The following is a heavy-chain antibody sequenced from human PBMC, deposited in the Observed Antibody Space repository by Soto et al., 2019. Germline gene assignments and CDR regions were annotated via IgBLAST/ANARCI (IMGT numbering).Heavy chain of an antibody. J-gene: IGHJ6*02. CDR1: GYTFTGYY. Sequence: GASVKVSCKASGYTFTGYYMHWVRQAPGQGLEWMGWINPNSGGTNYAQKFQGWVTMTRDTSTSTAYMELSRLRSDDTAVYYCARVRVGARDYYYYGMDVWGQGTTVTVSS. D-gene: IGHD1-26*01. CDR2: INPNSGGT. CDR3: ARVRVGARDYYYYGMDV. V-gene: IGHV1-2*04.